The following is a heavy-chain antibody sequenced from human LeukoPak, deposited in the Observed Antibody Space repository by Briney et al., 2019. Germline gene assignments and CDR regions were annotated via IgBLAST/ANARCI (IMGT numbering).Heavy chain of an antibody. CDR1: GYTFTGYY. D-gene: IGHD3-3*01. Sequence: GASVKVSCKASGYTFTGYYMHWVRQAPGQGLEWMGWINPNSGGTNYAQKFQGRVTMTRDTSISTAYMELSRLRCDDTAVYYCARDLYDFWSGYSGYYYYYYMDVWGKGTTVTVSS. V-gene: IGHV1-2*02. CDR2: INPNSGGT. CDR3: ARDLYDFWSGYSGYYYYYYMDV. J-gene: IGHJ6*03.